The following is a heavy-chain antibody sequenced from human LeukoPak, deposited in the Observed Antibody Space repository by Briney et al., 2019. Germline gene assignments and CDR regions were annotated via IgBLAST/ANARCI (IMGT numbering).Heavy chain of an antibody. Sequence: KPSETLCLTCTVSGGSISSNYWSWIRQPPGKGLEWIGCIYYLGSTNYNPSLESRVTVSVDTSKNQFSPKLSSVTAADTALYYCARGGFGSSTWYFELDPWGQGTLVTVSS. V-gene: IGHV4-59*01. CDR1: GGSISSNY. D-gene: IGHD6-13*01. CDR3: ARGGFGSSTWYFELDP. J-gene: IGHJ5*02. CDR2: IYYLGST.